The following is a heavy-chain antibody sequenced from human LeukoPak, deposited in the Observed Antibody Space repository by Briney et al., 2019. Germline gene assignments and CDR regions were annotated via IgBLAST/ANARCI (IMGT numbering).Heavy chain of an antibody. CDR2: IHYGGTT. V-gene: IGHV4-30-4*01. J-gene: IGHJ4*02. CDR1: GGSLSDGDSY. D-gene: IGHD3-16*01. Sequence: SQTLSLTCNVSGGSLSDGDSYWTWIRQPPGKGPEWIAYIHYGGTTYYNPSLMSRVTISLDMSKNQFSLKLTSVTAADTAVYYCAREPGGHLTGAHGATFDSWGQGALATVSS. CDR3: AREPGGHLTGAHGATFDS.